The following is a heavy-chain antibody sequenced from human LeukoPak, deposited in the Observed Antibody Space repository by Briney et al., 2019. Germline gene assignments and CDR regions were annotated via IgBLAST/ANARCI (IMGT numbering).Heavy chain of an antibody. V-gene: IGHV1-69*13. Sequence: GASVKVSCKASAGTFRNYAVNWVRQAPGQGLEWMGGIIPKFGSPNYAQKFQGRVTITADESTSTAYMELSSLRSEDTAVYYCARASGSYRPLDYWGQGTLVTVSS. CDR3: ARASGSYRPLDY. CDR1: AGTFRNYA. D-gene: IGHD1-26*01. J-gene: IGHJ4*02. CDR2: IIPKFGSP.